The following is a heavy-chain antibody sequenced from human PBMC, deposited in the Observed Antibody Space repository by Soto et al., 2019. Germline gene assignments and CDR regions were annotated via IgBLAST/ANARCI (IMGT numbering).Heavy chain of an antibody. Sequence: QVQLQESGPGLVKPSDTLSLTCAVSGYSISSSNWWGWIRQPPGKGLEWIGYIYYSGTTYYNPSLKSGVTMSVDTSKNQFSLMRTSVTAVDTAVYYCAGREIEGPIDYCGQGTLVTVSS. CDR1: GYSISSSNW. CDR3: AGREIEGPIDY. CDR2: IYYSGTT. V-gene: IGHV4-28*01. D-gene: IGHD1-26*01. J-gene: IGHJ4*02.